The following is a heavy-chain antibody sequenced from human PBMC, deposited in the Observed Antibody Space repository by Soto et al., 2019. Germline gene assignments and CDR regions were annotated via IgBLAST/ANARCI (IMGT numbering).Heavy chain of an antibody. J-gene: IGHJ3*02. D-gene: IGHD2-15*01. CDR3: ARDPYCSGGSCYHDAFDI. CDR2: ISSSSSYI. Sequence: EVQLVESGGGLVKPGGSLRLSCAASGFTFSSYSMNWVRQAPGKGLEWVSSISSSSSYIYYADSVKGRFTISRDNAKNSLYLQMNGPRAEDTAVYYCARDPYCSGGSCYHDAFDIWGEGTMVTVSS. V-gene: IGHV3-21*01. CDR1: GFTFSSYS.